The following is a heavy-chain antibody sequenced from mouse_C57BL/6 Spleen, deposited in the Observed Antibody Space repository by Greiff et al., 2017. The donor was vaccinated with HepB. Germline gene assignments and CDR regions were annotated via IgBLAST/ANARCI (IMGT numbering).Heavy chain of an antibody. CDR1: GYTFTSYW. V-gene: IGHV1-69*01. CDR2: IDPSDSYT. J-gene: IGHJ2*01. Sequence: QVQLQQPGAELVMPGASVKLSCKASGYTFTSYWMHWVKQRPGQGLEWIGEIDPSDSYTNYNQKFKGKSTLTVDTSSSTAYMQLSSLTSEDSAVYYCARDPRGKFYYFDYWGQGTTLTVSS. CDR3: ARDPRGKFYYFDY.